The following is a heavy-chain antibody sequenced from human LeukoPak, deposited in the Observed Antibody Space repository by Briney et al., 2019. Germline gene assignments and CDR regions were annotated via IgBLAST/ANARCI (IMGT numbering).Heavy chain of an antibody. Sequence: PGGSLRLSCAASGFTFSSYGMHWVRQAPGKGLEWVAVIWYDGSNKYYADSVKGRFTISRDNSKNTLYLQMNSLRAEDTALYYCARGGYSGSYFAYWGQGTLVTVSS. CDR3: ARGGYSGSYFAY. V-gene: IGHV3-33*01. D-gene: IGHD1-26*01. CDR2: IWYDGSNK. J-gene: IGHJ4*02. CDR1: GFTFSSYG.